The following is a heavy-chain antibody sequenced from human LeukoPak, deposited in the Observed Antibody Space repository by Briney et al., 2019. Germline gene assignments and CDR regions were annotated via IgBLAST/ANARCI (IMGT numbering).Heavy chain of an antibody. Sequence: SETLSLTCTVSGGSISSGGYYWSWIRQHPGKGLEWIGYIYYSGSTYYNPSLKSRVTISVDTSKNQFSLKLSSVTAADTAVYYYARSTFPVNSEIGYFDYWGQGTLVTVSS. V-gene: IGHV4-31*03. D-gene: IGHD4-23*01. J-gene: IGHJ4*02. CDR2: IYYSGST. CDR1: GGSISSGGYY. CDR3: ARSTFPVNSEIGYFDY.